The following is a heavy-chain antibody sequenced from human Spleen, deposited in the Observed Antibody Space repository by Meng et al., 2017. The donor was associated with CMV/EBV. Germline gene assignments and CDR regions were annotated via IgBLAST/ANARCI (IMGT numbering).Heavy chain of an antibody. CDR1: GFTFGSYS. CDR3: ARATIFGVVTTDYYYGMDV. V-gene: IGHV3-21*01. J-gene: IGHJ6*02. Sequence: GGSLRLSCAASGFTFGSYSMNWVRQAPGKGLEWVSSISSSSSYIYYADSVKGRFTISRDNAKNSLYLQMNSLRAEDTAVYYCARATIFGVVTTDYYYGMDVWGQGTTVTVSS. CDR2: ISSSSSYI. D-gene: IGHD3-3*01.